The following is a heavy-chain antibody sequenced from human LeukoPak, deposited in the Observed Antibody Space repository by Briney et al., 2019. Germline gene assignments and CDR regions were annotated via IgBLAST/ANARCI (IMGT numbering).Heavy chain of an antibody. J-gene: IGHJ4*02. Sequence: PGGSLRLSCAASGFTSSSYAMSWVRQAPGKGLEWVAAISGSGGSTYYADFVKGRFTISRDNSKNTLYLQMNSLRAEDTAVYYCAKDREGYCGGDCTYYFVHWGQGTLVTVSS. CDR1: GFTSSSYA. D-gene: IGHD2-21*02. CDR2: ISGSGGST. V-gene: IGHV3-23*01. CDR3: AKDREGYCGGDCTYYFVH.